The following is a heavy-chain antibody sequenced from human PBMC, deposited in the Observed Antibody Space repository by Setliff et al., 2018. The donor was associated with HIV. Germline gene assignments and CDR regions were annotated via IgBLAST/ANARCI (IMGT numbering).Heavy chain of an antibody. Sequence: ASVKVSCKASGYTFSSYDIYWVRQAPGQGLEWMGFINPNADHTGYAQKFQGRVTMTSDVTISTAYMELNTLTSDDTAVYFCARGGRVVWWYSDLRGRGTLVTSPQ. J-gene: IGHJ2*01. CDR1: GYTFSSYD. CDR3: ARGGRVVWWYSDL. CDR2: INPNADHT. D-gene: IGHD3-16*01. V-gene: IGHV1-8*01.